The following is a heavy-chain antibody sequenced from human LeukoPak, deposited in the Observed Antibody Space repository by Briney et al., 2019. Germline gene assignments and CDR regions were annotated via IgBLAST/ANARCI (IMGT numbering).Heavy chain of an antibody. CDR3: ARGIVGATDYFDY. Sequence: SVKVSCKASGGTFSSYTISWVRQAPGQGLEWMGGIIPIFGTVNYAQKFQGRVTITADESTSTAYMELSSLRSEDTAVYYCARGIVGATDYFDYWGQGTLVTVSS. D-gene: IGHD1-26*01. CDR2: IIPIFGTV. V-gene: IGHV1-69*13. CDR1: GGTFSSYT. J-gene: IGHJ4*02.